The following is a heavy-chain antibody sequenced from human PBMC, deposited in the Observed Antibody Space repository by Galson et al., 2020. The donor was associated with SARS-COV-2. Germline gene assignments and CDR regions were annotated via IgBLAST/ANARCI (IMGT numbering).Heavy chain of an antibody. V-gene: IGHV1-24*01. Sequence: ASVKVSCKVSGYTLTELSMHWVRQAPGKGLEWMGGFDPEDGETIYAQKFQVRVTMTEDTSTDTAYMELSSLRSEDTAVYYCATDRSSGWPYYYYYGMDVWGQGTTVTVSS. CDR2: FDPEDGET. CDR1: GYTLTELS. D-gene: IGHD6-19*01. CDR3: ATDRSSGWPYYYYYGMDV. J-gene: IGHJ6*02.